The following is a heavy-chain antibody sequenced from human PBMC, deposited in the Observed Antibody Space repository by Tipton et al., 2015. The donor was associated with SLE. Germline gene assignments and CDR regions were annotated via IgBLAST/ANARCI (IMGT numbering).Heavy chain of an antibody. CDR3: ARSSLAAGAYFDY. Sequence: SLRLSCAASGFTFSTYAMHWVRQAPDKGLEWVALISYDGSYAYYADSVKGRFTFSRDNSGNTLYLQMNSLRPEDTAVYYCARSSLAAGAYFDYWGQGTLVTVSS. J-gene: IGHJ4*02. V-gene: IGHV3-30*04. CDR1: GFTFSTYA. D-gene: IGHD3-10*01. CDR2: ISYDGSYA.